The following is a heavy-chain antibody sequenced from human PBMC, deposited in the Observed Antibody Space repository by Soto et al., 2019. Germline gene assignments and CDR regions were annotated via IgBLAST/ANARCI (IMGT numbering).Heavy chain of an antibody. J-gene: IGHJ4*02. CDR2: ISYTGST. V-gene: IGHV4-59*08. D-gene: IGHD2-2*01. Sequence: QVQLQESGPGLVKPSETLSLPCTVSGASISSYYWSWIRQPPGKGLEWLGYISYTGSTNFNPSLKRRVTISVDTSKNWFSLQLSSVTAGDTAVYYCARRYESSFDYWGQGTLVTVSS. CDR1: GASISSYY. CDR3: ARRYESSFDY.